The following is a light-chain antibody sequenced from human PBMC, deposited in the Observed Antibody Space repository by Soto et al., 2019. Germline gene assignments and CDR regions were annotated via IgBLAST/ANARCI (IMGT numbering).Light chain of an antibody. V-gene: IGKV3-20*01. CDR2: GAS. CDR1: QSVGSNY. CDR3: QQYGSSPLT. J-gene: IGKJ1*01. Sequence: EIVLTQSPGTLSLSPGERATLSCRASQSVGSNYLAWYQQKPGQAPRLLIYGASSRATGIPDRFSGSGSGTDFTLTISRLEPEDFAVYYCQQYGSSPLTFGQGTKVDI.